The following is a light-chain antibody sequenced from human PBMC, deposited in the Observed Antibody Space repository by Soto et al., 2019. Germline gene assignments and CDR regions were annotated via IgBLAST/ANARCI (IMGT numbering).Light chain of an antibody. Sequence: EIVLTQSPATLSLSPGERATLSCRASRSVRSYLAWYQQKPGQAPRLLIYDASNRAAGIPARFSGSGSETDFTLTISNLEPEDFAVYYCLQRYAWPPITFGQGTRLEIK. CDR1: RSVRSY. CDR3: LQRYAWPPIT. CDR2: DAS. J-gene: IGKJ5*01. V-gene: IGKV3-11*01.